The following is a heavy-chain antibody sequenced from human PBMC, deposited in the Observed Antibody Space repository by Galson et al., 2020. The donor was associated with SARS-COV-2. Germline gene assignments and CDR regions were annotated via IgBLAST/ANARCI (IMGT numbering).Heavy chain of an antibody. CDR3: AREENFFLVLTATRMCYSDY. D-gene: IGHD2-21*02. CDR2: INSSGST. V-gene: IGHV4-34*01. CDR1: GGSFSGYY. J-gene: IGHJ4*02. Sequence: SETLSLTCAVYGGSFSGYYWSWIRQPPGKGLEWIGEINSSGSTNYNPSLKSRVTISVDTSKNHFSLKLSSVTAADTAVYYCAREENFFLVLTATRMCYSDYWGRGTLATVSS.